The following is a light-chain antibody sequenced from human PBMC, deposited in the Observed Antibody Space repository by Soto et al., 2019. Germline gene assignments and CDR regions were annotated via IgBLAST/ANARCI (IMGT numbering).Light chain of an antibody. Sequence: QAVVTQPPSVSGAPGQRVTISCTGRSSNIGAGYDVHWYLQLPGTAPKLLIYANSNRPSGVPDRFSGSKSGTSASLAITGLQAEDEADYYCQSYDTSLSVVFGGGTKVTVL. V-gene: IGLV1-40*01. J-gene: IGLJ2*01. CDR3: QSYDTSLSVV. CDR2: ANS. CDR1: SSNIGAGYD.